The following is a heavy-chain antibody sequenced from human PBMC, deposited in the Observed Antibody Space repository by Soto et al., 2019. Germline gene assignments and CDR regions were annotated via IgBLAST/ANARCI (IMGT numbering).Heavy chain of an antibody. V-gene: IGHV3-23*01. J-gene: IGHJ4*02. CDR3: AKEDTSSGSLDY. D-gene: IGHD6-19*01. CDR2: ISDSGATT. CDR1: GFPFGGNA. Sequence: GGSLRLSCAASGFPFGGNAMSWVRQAPGKGLEWVSGISDSGATTYYADSVRGRFTISRDNSKNTLYLQMKSLRAEDSASYYCAKEDTSSGSLDYWGQGALVTVSS.